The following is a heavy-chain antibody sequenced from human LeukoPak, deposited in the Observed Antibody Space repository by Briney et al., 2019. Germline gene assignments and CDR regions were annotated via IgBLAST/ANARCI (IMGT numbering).Heavy chain of an antibody. CDR3: VKEQGSGSYRTADY. J-gene: IGHJ4*02. CDR1: GFTFSSCG. D-gene: IGHD3-10*01. CDR2: ITYDGDTT. V-gene: IGHV3-30*18. Sequence: GRSLRLSCAASGFTFSSCGMHWVRQAPGKGLEWVAVITYDGDTTYFEDSVKGRSTISRDTSKSTLYLQMNSLGAEDTAVYYCVKEQGSGSYRTADYWGQGTLVTVSS.